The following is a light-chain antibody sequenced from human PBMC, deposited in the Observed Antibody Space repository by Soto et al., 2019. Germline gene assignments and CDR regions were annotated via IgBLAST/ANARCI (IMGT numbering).Light chain of an antibody. CDR3: CSYAGSYTYV. CDR1: SSDVGRYDY. Sequence: QSALTQPPSASGSPGESVTVSCTGASSDVGRYDYVSWYQQHPGKAPKLLIYGVTKRPSGVPDRFSGSKSGNTASLTISGLQAEDEADYYCCSYAGSYTYVFGTGTKVTVL. CDR2: GVT. J-gene: IGLJ1*01. V-gene: IGLV2-8*01.